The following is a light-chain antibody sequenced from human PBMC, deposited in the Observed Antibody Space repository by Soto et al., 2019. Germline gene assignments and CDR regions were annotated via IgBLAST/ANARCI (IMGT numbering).Light chain of an antibody. CDR3: QQYSDSSGA. CDR1: QSIGTW. CDR2: DAS. Sequence: DIQVPQSPPTLSASVGEKVTIICGASQSIGTWLAWYQQKPGKAPKLLIFDASTLESGVPSRFSGSGSGTDFTLTISSLQPDDFATYYCQQYSDSSGAFGQGTKVDIK. J-gene: IGKJ1*01. V-gene: IGKV1-5*02.